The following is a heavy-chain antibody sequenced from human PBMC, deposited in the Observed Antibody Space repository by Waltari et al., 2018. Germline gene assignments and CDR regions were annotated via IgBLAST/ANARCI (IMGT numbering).Heavy chain of an antibody. CDR3: ARGKRGSGWGYDAFDI. D-gene: IGHD6-19*01. Sequence: QVQLVQSGAEVKKPGASVKVSCKASGYTFTGYYMHWVRQAPGQGLEWMGRINPNSGGTNYAQKFQGRVTMTRDTSISTAYMELSRLRSDDTAVYYCARGKRGSGWGYDAFDIWGQGTMVTVSS. V-gene: IGHV1-2*06. J-gene: IGHJ3*02. CDR2: INPNSGGT. CDR1: GYTFTGYY.